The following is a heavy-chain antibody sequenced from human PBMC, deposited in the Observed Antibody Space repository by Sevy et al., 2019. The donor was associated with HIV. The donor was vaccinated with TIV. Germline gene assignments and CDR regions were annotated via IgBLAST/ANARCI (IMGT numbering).Heavy chain of an antibody. CDR1: GFTFSSYG. Sequence: GGSLRLSCAASGFTFSSYGMHWVRQAPGKGLEWVAFIRYDGSNKYYADSVKGRFTISRDNSKNTLYLQMNSLRAEETAVYYCAKDQSIFGVVITHYFDYWGQGTLVTVSS. J-gene: IGHJ4*02. CDR3: AKDQSIFGVVITHYFDY. CDR2: IRYDGSNK. V-gene: IGHV3-30*02. D-gene: IGHD3-3*01.